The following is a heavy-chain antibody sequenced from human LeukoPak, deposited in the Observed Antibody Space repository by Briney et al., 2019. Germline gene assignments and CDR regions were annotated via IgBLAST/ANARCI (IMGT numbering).Heavy chain of an antibody. CDR3: ARGPAGYN. J-gene: IGHJ4*02. D-gene: IGHD1-1*01. Sequence: SGGSLRLSCAPSGLTVSSNHMSWVRQAPGKGLEWVSVIYSGGSTDYADSVKGRFTISRDNLKNTLYPQMNSLRAEDTAVYYCARGPAGYNWGQGTLVTFSS. CDR2: IYSGGST. CDR1: GLTVSSNH. V-gene: IGHV3-53*01.